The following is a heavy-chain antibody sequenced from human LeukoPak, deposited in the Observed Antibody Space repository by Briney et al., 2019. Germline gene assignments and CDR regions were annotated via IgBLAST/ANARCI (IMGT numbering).Heavy chain of an antibody. CDR1: GFTFSSYE. CDR2: IKQDGSEK. Sequence: GGSLRLSCAASGFTFSSYEMNWVRQAPGKGLERVANIKQDGSEKYYVASVQGRFPISRAHAKDSLYLQMNSLRAEDTAVYYCASHYGDYSFFDYWGQGTLVTVSS. V-gene: IGHV3-7*01. J-gene: IGHJ4*02. CDR3: ASHYGDYSFFDY. D-gene: IGHD4-17*01.